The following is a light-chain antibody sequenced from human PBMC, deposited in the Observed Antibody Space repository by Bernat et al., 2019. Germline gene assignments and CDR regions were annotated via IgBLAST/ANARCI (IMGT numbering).Light chain of an antibody. Sequence: QSALTQPPSASGSPGQSVTISCTGTSSDVGGYNYVSWYQQHPGKAPKVMVYDVNKRPSGVPDRFSGSKSGNTASLTVSELQAEDEAEYYCTSYGGSDNLVFGGGTKLTVL. V-gene: IGLV2-8*01. J-gene: IGLJ2*01. CDR1: SSDVGGYNY. CDR2: DVN. CDR3: TSYGGSDNLV.